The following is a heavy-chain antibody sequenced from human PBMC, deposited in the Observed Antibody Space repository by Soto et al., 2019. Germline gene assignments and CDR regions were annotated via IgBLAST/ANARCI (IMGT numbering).Heavy chain of an antibody. CDR3: ARESRTYGDYGPGGYFDY. J-gene: IGHJ4*02. D-gene: IGHD4-17*01. CDR1: GDSVSSGGAY. CDR2: IYHSGST. V-gene: IGHV4-61*08. Sequence: SETLSLTCTVSGDSVSSGGAYWSWIRQHPGKGLEWIGYIYHSGSTNYNPSLKSRVTISVDKSKNQFSLKLSSVTAADTAVYYCARESRTYGDYGPGGYFDYWGQGTLVTVSS.